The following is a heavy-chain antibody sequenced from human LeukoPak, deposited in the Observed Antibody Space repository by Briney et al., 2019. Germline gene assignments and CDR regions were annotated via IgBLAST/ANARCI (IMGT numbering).Heavy chain of an antibody. CDR1: GLSFSKAW. CDR2: IKSKSDDGTA. Sequence: PGGSLRLSCAASGLSFSKAWMSWVRQAPGKGLEWVGRIKSKSDDGTAVYTAPVKGRFTISRDDSKDTLYLQMNSLKTDDTAVYYCTTDDDGGLGQWCHGTLVTVSS. V-gene: IGHV3-15*01. CDR3: TTDDDGGLGQ. D-gene: IGHD3-16*01. J-gene: IGHJ4*01.